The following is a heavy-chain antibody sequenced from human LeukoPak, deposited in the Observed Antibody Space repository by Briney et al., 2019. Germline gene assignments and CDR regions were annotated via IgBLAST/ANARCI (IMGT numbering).Heavy chain of an antibody. V-gene: IGHV3-30*18. CDR3: AKDLRDSSGYYYNAFDI. D-gene: IGHD3-22*01. CDR2: ISYDGSNK. Sequence: GRSLRLSCAASGFTFSSYGMHWVRQAPGKGLEWVAVISYDGSNKYYADSVKGRFTISRDNSKNTLYLQMNSLRAEDTAVYYCAKDLRDSSGYYYNAFDIWGQGTMVTVSS. CDR1: GFTFSSYG. J-gene: IGHJ3*02.